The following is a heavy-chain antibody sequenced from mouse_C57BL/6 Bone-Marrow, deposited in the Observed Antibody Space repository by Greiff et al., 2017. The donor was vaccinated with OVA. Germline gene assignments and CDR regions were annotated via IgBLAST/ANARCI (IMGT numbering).Heavy chain of an antibody. CDR2: SGNKANDYTT. J-gene: IGHJ4*01. V-gene: IGHV7-1*01. CDR1: GFTFSDFY. D-gene: IGHD2-5*01. Sequence: EVKLLESGGGLVQSGRSLRLSCATSGFTFSDFYMEWVRQAPGQGLEWIAASGNKANDYTTEYSASVKGRFIVSRDTSQSILYLQVNGLRAEDTAIYYCARGPYYSNYGAMCDWGHGASVTAAS. CDR3: ARGPYYSNYGAMCD.